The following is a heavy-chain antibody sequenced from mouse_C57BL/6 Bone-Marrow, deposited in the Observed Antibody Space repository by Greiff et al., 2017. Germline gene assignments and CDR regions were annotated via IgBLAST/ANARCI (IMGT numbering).Heavy chain of an antibody. V-gene: IGHV1-76*01. CDR2: IYPGSGNT. J-gene: IGHJ1*03. Sequence: QVQLQQSGAELVRPGASVKLSCKASGYTFTDYYINWVKQRPGQGLEWIARIYPGSGNTYYNEKFKGKATLTADKSSSTAYMELRSLTSEDSAVYFCARYYYGSSYDWYFDVWGTGTTVTVSS. CDR1: GYTFTDYY. D-gene: IGHD1-1*01. CDR3: ARYYYGSSYDWYFDV.